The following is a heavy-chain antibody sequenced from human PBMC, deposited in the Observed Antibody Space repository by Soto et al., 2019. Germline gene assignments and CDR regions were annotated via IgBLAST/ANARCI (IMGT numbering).Heavy chain of an antibody. D-gene: IGHD2-21*01. Sequence: QVQLVESGGNLVKPGGSLRLSCVASGFMFGDSYMSWIRQAPGKGLEWLAYISGSGNTIQYADSVKGRFTVSRDNAQSSVFLEMNSVKAEDTGLYFCARDCGAWLDPWGQGTLVTVSS. V-gene: IGHV3-11*01. CDR1: GFMFGDSY. CDR2: ISGSGNTI. J-gene: IGHJ5*02. CDR3: ARDCGAWLDP.